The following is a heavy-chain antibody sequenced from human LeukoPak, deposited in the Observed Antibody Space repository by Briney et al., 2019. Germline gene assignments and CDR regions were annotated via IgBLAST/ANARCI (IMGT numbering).Heavy chain of an antibody. CDR1: GYSFTSYW. V-gene: IGHV5-51*01. D-gene: IGHD3-3*01. Sequence: GESLKISCKGSGYSFTSYWIGWVRQMPGKGLEWMGIIYPGDSDTRYSPSFQGQVTISADRSISTAYLQWSSLKASDTAMYYCARRPYDFWSGYYFDYWGQGTLVTVSS. J-gene: IGHJ4*02. CDR3: ARRPYDFWSGYYFDY. CDR2: IYPGDSDT.